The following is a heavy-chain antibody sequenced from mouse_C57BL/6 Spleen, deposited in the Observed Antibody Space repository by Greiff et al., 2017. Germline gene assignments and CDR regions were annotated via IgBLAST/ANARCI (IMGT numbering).Heavy chain of an antibody. V-gene: IGHV14-3*01. CDR2: IDPANGNT. Sequence: EVQLQQSVAELVRPGASVKLSCTASGFNIKNTYMHWVKQRPEQGLEWIGRIDPANGNTKYAPKFPGKATITADTSSNTAYLQLISLTSEDTAIYYGARSLHYDGSSYFDYWGQGTTLTVSS. J-gene: IGHJ2*01. CDR3: ARSLHYDGSSYFDY. D-gene: IGHD1-1*01. CDR1: GFNIKNTY.